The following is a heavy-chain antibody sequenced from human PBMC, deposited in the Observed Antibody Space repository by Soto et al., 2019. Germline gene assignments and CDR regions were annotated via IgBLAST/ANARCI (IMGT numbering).Heavy chain of an antibody. CDR1: GFTFSSYA. D-gene: IGHD6-19*01. CDR2: ISGSGGST. Sequence: EVQLLESGGGLVQPGGSLRLSCAASGFTFSSYAMIWVRQAPGKGLEWVSAISGSGGSTYYADSVKGRFTISRDNSKNTLYLQMNSLRAEDTAVYYCAKDLYSSGWSGYWGQGTLVTVSS. CDR3: AKDLYSSGWSGY. V-gene: IGHV3-23*01. J-gene: IGHJ4*02.